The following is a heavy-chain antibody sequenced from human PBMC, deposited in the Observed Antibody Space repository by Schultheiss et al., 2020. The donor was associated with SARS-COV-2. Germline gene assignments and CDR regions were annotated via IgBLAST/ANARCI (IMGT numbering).Heavy chain of an antibody. CDR3: ARVVTNAFDI. J-gene: IGHJ3*02. D-gene: IGHD2-21*02. CDR2: IYYSGST. Sequence: SETLSLTCAVYGGSFSGHYWGWIRQPPGKGLEWIGSIYYSGSTNYNPSLKSRVTISVDTSKNQFSLKLSSVTAADTAVYYCARVVTNAFDIWGQGTMVTVSS. CDR1: GGSFSGHY. V-gene: IGHV4-59*08.